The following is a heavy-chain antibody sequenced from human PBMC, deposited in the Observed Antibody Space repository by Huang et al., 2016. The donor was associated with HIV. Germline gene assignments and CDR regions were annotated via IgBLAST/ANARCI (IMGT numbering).Heavy chain of an antibody. D-gene: IGHD2-15*01. CDR2: ISRSGSYI. CDR1: GFTFSSYT. V-gene: IGHV3-21*01. J-gene: IGHJ3*02. Sequence: EVQLVESGGGLVKPGGSLRLSCAASGFTFSSYTMNWVRQAPGKGLEWVSSISRSGSYIYYADSMKGRLTISRDNAKNSLHLQVNSLRAEDTAVFYCARAKLGSCSDGSCPGGAFDIWGQGTLVSVSS. CDR3: ARAKLGSCSDGSCPGGAFDI.